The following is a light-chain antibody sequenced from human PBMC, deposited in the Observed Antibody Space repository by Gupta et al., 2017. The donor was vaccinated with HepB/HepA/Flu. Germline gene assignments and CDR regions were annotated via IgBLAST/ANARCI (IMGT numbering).Light chain of an antibody. CDR3: TSSASSNTPVL. Sequence: ALTQPASVSWAPGPSITISCTGTSSDVGGYNYVSWYQQHPGKAPKLMIYDVTNRPSGVSNRFSGSKSGNTASLTISGLQTEDEADYYCTSSASSNTPVLFGGGTKLTVL. V-gene: IGLV2-14*03. CDR2: DVT. CDR1: SSDVGGYNY. J-gene: IGLJ2*01.